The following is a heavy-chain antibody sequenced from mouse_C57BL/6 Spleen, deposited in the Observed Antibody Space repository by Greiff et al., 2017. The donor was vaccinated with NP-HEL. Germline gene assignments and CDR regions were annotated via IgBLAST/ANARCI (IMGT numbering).Heavy chain of an antibody. CDR3: ARCRTNYYGRSYGFDY. CDR1: GFTFSGYY. CDR2: INYDGSST. Sequence: EVQLVESEGGLVQPGSSMKLSCTASGFTFSGYYMAWVRQVPEKGLEWVANINYDGSSTSYLDSFKSRFIISRDNAKNILYLQMSSLKSENTATYYCARCRTNYYGRSYGFDYWGQGTTLTVAS. V-gene: IGHV5-16*01. D-gene: IGHD1-1*01. J-gene: IGHJ2*01.